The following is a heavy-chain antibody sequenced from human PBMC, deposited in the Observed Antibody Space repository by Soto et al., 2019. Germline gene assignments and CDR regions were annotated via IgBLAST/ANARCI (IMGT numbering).Heavy chain of an antibody. J-gene: IGHJ6*02. D-gene: IGHD6-6*01. CDR2: ISNDGSNK. CDR3: AKVIRADSTSSNFYYYSGMDV. CDR1: GFSFSTYG. V-gene: IGHV3-30*18. Sequence: GGSLRLSCAASGFSFSTYGMHWVRQAPGKGLEWMAVISNDGSNKYYADSVKGRFTISRDNSKDTLFLQMNSLRGEDTAIYYCAKVIRADSTSSNFYYYSGMDVWGQGTTVTVSS.